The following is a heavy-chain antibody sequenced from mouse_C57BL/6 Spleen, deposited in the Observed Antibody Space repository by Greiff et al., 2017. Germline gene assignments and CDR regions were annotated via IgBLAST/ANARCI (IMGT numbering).Heavy chain of an antibody. J-gene: IGHJ4*01. CDR2: IYPGDGDT. V-gene: IGHV1-82*01. CDR1: GYAFSSSW. CDR3: ARDDYDDVGY. D-gene: IGHD2-4*01. Sequence: VKLMESGPELVKPGASVTISCKASGYAFSSSWMNWVKQRPGKGLEWIGRIYPGDGDTNYNGKFKGKATLTADKSSSTAYMQLSSLTSADSAVYFCARDDYDDVGYWGQGTSVTVSS.